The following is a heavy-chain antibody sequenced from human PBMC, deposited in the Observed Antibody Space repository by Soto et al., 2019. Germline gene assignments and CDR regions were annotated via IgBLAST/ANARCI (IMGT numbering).Heavy chain of an antibody. CDR2: IWHDGSTT. V-gene: IGHV3-33*01. J-gene: IGHJ6*02. Sequence: GGSLRLSCAASGFSFSSYAMHWVRQAPGKGLEWVALIWHDGSTTSYADSVKGRFTISRDNSKNTHYLQMNNLRAEDTAVYYCARDVETTKANYCYYGMDVWGRGTPVTVSS. CDR1: GFSFSSYA. CDR3: ARDVETTKANYCYYGMDV. D-gene: IGHD5-18*01.